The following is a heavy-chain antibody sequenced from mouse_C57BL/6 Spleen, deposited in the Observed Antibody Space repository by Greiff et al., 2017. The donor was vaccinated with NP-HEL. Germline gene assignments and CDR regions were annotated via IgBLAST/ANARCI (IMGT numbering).Heavy chain of an antibody. D-gene: IGHD3-2*02. Sequence: EVKLVESGGDLVKPGGSLKLSCAASGFTFSSYGMSWVRQTPDKRLEWVATISSGGSYTYYPDSVKGRFTISRDNAKNTLYLQMSSLKSEDTAMYYCAREPDSSGYVAWFAYWGQGTLVTVSA. V-gene: IGHV5-6*01. CDR2: ISSGGSYT. CDR1: GFTFSSYG. CDR3: AREPDSSGYVAWFAY. J-gene: IGHJ3*01.